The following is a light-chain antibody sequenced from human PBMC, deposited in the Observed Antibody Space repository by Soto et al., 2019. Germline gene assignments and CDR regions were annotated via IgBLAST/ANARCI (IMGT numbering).Light chain of an antibody. CDR2: GAS. V-gene: IGKV3-15*01. CDR1: QSISSN. J-gene: IGKJ2*01. CDR3: QHYNNWPFT. Sequence: EIVMTQSPATLSASPGERATLSCRASQSISSNLAWYQQKPGQAPSLLIYGASARATGIPARFSGSGSGTEFTLTISSLQSEDYAVYYCQHYNNWPFTFGQGTNLEIK.